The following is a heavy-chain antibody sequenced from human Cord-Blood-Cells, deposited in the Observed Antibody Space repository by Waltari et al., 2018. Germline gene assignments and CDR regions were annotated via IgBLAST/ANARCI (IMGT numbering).Heavy chain of an antibody. CDR2: IYYSGST. CDR1: GGSISSYY. V-gene: IGHV4-59*01. J-gene: IGHJ2*01. CDR3: ARAWGWNWYFDL. D-gene: IGHD7-27*01. Sequence: QVQLQESGPGLVKPSETLSLTCTVSGGSISSYYWSWIRQPPGKGLEWIGYIYYSGSTNYNPSLESRVTISVDTSKNQFSLKLSSVTAADTAVYYCARAWGWNWYFDLWGRGTLVTVSS.